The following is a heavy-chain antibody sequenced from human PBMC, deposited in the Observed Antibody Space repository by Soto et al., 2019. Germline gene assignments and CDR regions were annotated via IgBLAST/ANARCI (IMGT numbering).Heavy chain of an antibody. CDR2: IWYDGSNK. Sequence: QVQLVESGGGVVQPGRSPRLSCAASGFTFSSYGMHWVRQAPGKGLEWVAVIWYDGSNKYYADSVKGRFTISRDNSKNTLYLQMNSLRAEDTAVYYCARGSLKSTIFGVVTGYWGQGTLVTVSS. CDR1: GFTFSSYG. D-gene: IGHD3-3*01. V-gene: IGHV3-33*01. J-gene: IGHJ4*02. CDR3: ARGSLKSTIFGVVTGY.